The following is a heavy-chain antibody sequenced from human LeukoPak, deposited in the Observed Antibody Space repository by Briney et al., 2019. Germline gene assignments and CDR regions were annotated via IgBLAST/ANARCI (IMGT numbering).Heavy chain of an antibody. D-gene: IGHD2-2*01. V-gene: IGHV3-23*01. CDR1: GFTFSNYA. J-gene: IGHJ4*02. CDR2: IGDSGGST. CDR3: ARERSRNIVVVPAAVDY. Sequence: PGGSLRLSCAASGFTFSNYAMSWVRQAPGKGLEWVSAIGDSGGSTYYPDSVKGRFTISRDKSKNTLFLQMNSLRAEDTAVYYCARERSRNIVVVPAAVDYWGQGTLVTVSS.